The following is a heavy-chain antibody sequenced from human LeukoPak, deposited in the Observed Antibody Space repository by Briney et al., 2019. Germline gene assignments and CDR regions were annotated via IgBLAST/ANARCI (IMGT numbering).Heavy chain of an antibody. D-gene: IGHD6-19*01. CDR2: INPNSGGT. CDR3: ARDEGSGSAPFDY. V-gene: IGHV1-2*06. CDR1: GYTFTGYY. Sequence: ASVKVSCKASGYTFTGYYMHWVRQAPGHGLEWMGRINPNSGGTNYAQKFQGRVTMTRDTSVSTAYMELSRLRSDHTAEYYCARDEGSGSAPFDYWGRGTLVTVSS. J-gene: IGHJ4*02.